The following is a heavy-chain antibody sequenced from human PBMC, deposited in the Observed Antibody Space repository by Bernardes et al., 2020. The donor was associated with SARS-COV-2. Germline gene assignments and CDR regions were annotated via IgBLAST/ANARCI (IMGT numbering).Heavy chain of an antibody. V-gene: IGHV1-18*01. J-gene: IGHJ4*02. CDR3: ARDSDSSNWYEIDS. D-gene: IGHD3-22*01. CDR1: GYSFMLYG. CDR2: INPYSANT. Sequence: ASVKVSCKASGYSFMLYGINWVRQAPGQGLEWIGWINPYSANTNFALKFHGRVTMSTDTSTNTAYMELRSLRSDDTAVYYCARDSDSSNWYEIDSWGQGTLVTVSS.